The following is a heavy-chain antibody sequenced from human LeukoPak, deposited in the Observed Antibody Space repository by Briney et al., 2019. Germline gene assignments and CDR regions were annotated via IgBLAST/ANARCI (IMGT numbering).Heavy chain of an antibody. V-gene: IGHV1-2*02. CDR1: GYTFTGYY. J-gene: IGHJ4*02. D-gene: IGHD2-2*03. CDR3: AREIEPGYCSSTSCRNGPDY. Sequence: GASVKVSCKASGYTFTGYYVHWVRQAPGQGLEWMGWINPNSGGTNYAQKFQGRVTMTRDTSISTAYMELSRLRSDDTAVYYCAREIEPGYCSSTSCRNGPDYWGQGTLVTVSS. CDR2: INPNSGGT.